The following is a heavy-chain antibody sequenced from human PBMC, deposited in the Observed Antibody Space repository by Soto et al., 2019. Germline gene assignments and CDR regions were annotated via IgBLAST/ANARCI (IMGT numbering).Heavy chain of an antibody. J-gene: IGHJ4*02. CDR1: GGSFSAYY. V-gene: IGHV4-34*01. Sequence: SETLSLTCAVYGGSFSAYYWSWIRQSPGKGLEWIGEIHHSGSTNYKPSLKSRVTISVDTSKNQFSLELRSVTAADTAVYYCASYGSGSYYNGYSFDYWGQGTLVTVSS. CDR3: ASYGSGSYYNGYSFDY. CDR2: IHHSGST. D-gene: IGHD3-10*01.